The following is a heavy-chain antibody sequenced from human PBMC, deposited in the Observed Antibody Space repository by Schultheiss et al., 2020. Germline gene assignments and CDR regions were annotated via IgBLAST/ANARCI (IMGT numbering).Heavy chain of an antibody. CDR1: GFTVSSNY. D-gene: IGHD4-17*01. CDR3: ARDLLSTVTTTGYYYYYGMDV. V-gene: IGHV3-53*01. Sequence: GGSLRLSCAASGFTVSSNYMSWVRQAPGKGLEWVSVICSGGSTYYADSVKGRFTISRHNSKNTLYLQMNSLRAGDTAVYYCARDLLSTVTTTGYYYYYGMDVWGQGTTVTVSS. J-gene: IGHJ6*02. CDR2: ICSGGST.